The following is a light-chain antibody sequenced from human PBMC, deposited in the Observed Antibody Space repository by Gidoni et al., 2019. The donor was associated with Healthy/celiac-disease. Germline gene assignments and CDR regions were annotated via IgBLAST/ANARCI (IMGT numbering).Light chain of an antibody. CDR3: MQALYT. Sequence: DIVMTESPLSLPVTPGEQASISCRSSHSPLHSNGYNYLDLYLQKPGQSQQLLIYLGSNRASGVPDRFSGSGSGTDFTLKISRVEVEDVGVYSCMQALYTFGQGTKLEIK. V-gene: IGKV2-28*01. J-gene: IGKJ2*01. CDR1: HSPLHSNGYNY. CDR2: LGS.